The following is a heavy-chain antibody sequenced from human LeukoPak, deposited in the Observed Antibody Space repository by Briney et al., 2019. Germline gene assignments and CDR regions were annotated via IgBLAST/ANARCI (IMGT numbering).Heavy chain of an antibody. V-gene: IGHV1-18*01. CDR1: GYTFTSYG. Sequence: GASVKVSCKASGYTFTSYGISWVRQAPGQGLEWMGWISAYNGNTNYAQKLQGRVTMTTDTSTSTAYMELRSLRSDDTAVYYCARDRYCSGGSCYHGDYDYWGQGTLVTVFS. J-gene: IGHJ4*02. CDR2: ISAYNGNT. CDR3: ARDRYCSGGSCYHGDYDY. D-gene: IGHD2-15*01.